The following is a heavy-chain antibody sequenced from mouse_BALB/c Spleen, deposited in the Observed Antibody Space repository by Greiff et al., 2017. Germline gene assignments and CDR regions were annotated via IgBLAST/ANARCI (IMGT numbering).Heavy chain of an antibody. CDR1: GDSITSGY. V-gene: IGHV3-8*02. CDR3: ARANDYDDAMDY. D-gene: IGHD2-4*01. J-gene: IGHJ4*01. Sequence: EVKLMESGPSLVKPSQTLSLTCSVTGDSITSGYWNWIRKFPGNKLEYMGYISYSGSTYYNPSLKSRISITRDTSKNQYYLQLNSVTTEDTATYYCARANDYDDAMDYWGQGTSVTVSS. CDR2: ISYSGST.